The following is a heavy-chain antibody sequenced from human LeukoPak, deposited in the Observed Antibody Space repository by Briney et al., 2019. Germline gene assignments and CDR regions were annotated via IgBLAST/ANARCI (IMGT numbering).Heavy chain of an antibody. CDR2: IIPIFGTA. CDR1: GGTFSSYA. CDR3: ARNGACSSTSCSNYYYYGMDV. Sequence: ASVKVSCKASGGTFSSYAISWVRQAPGQELEWMGGIIPIFGTANYAQKFQGRVTITADESTSTAYMELSSLRSEDTAVYYCARNGACSSTSCSNYYYYGMDVWGQGTTVTVSS. D-gene: IGHD2-2*01. J-gene: IGHJ6*02. V-gene: IGHV1-69*13.